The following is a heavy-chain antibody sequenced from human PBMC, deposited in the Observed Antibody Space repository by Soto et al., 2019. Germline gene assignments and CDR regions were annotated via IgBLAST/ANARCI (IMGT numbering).Heavy chain of an antibody. CDR1: GFTFSSYA. J-gene: IGHJ4*01. CDR3: ATDIAVAGAFDY. CDR2: ISGSGGST. D-gene: IGHD6-19*01. Sequence: EVQLLESGGGLVQPGGSLRLSCAASGFTFSSYAMSWVRQAPGKGLEWVSAISGSGGSTYYADSVKGRFTISRDNSKNTLYLQMNSLRAEDTAVYYCATDIAVAGAFDYWGQGTLVTVSS. V-gene: IGHV3-23*01.